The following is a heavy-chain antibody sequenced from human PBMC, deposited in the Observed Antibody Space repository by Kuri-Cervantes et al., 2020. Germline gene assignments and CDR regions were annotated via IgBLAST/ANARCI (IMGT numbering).Heavy chain of an antibody. CDR1: GFTFSSYA. Sequence: LSLTCAASGFTFSSYAMSWVRQAPGKGLEWVSAISGSGGSTYYADSVKGRFTISRDNSKNTLYLQMNSLRAEDTAVYYCAKSSRQWLRAFDIWGQGTMVTVSS. D-gene: IGHD6-19*01. CDR3: AKSSRQWLRAFDI. V-gene: IGHV3-23*01. CDR2: ISGSGGST. J-gene: IGHJ3*02.